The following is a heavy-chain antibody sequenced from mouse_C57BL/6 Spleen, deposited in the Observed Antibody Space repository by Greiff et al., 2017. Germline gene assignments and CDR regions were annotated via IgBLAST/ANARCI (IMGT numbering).Heavy chain of an antibody. CDR3: VRTTGTEYFDV. J-gene: IGHJ1*03. D-gene: IGHD4-1*02. V-gene: IGHV10-1*01. CDR1: GFSFNTYA. Sequence: EVMLVESGGGLVQPKGSLKLSCAASGFSFNTYAMNWVRQAPGKGLEWVARIRSKSNNYATYYADSVKDRFTISRDDSESMLYLQMNNLKTEDTAMYYCVRTTGTEYFDVWGTGTTVTVSS. CDR2: IRSKSNNYAT.